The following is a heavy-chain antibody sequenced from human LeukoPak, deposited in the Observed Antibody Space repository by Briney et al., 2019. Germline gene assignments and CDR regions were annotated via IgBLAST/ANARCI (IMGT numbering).Heavy chain of an antibody. CDR3: ARASDSSGYYAPQHYFDY. Sequence: ASVKVSCKASGYTFTRSYMHWVRPAPGQGLEWMGIINPSGGSTSYTQKFQGRATMTRDTSTTTVYMELSSLRSEDTAVYYCARASDSSGYYAPQHYFDYWGQGAPVTVSS. D-gene: IGHD3-22*01. CDR2: INPSGGST. CDR1: GYTFTRSY. J-gene: IGHJ4*02. V-gene: IGHV1-46*03.